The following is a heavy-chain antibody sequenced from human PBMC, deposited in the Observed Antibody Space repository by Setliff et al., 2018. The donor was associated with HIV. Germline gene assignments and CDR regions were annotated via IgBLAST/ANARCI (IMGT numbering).Heavy chain of an antibody. V-gene: IGHV1-3*01. CDR2: INADNGNT. J-gene: IGHJ2*01. D-gene: IGHD1-1*01. CDR3: ARERATGKPPLLNWYFDL. Sequence: ASVKVSCKASGYTFTNHLLYWVRQAPGQRLEWMGWINADNGNTRYSQKFQGRVTITRDTSASTAYMELSSLTSQDTAVYYCARERATGKPPLLNWYFDLWGRGTLVTV. CDR1: GYTFTNHL.